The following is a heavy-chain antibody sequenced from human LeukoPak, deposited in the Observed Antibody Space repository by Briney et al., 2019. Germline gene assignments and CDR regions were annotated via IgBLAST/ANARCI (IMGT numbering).Heavy chain of an antibody. D-gene: IGHD3-10*01. J-gene: IGHJ4*02. CDR1: GGSISSYY. Sequence: SENLSLTCTVSGGSISSYYWSWIRQPPGKGLEWIGYIYYSGSTNYNPSLKSRVTISVDTSKNQFSLRLSSVTAAGTAVYYCARRPGGAWFGELYLDYWGQGTLVTVSS. CDR2: IYYSGST. V-gene: IGHV4-59*01. CDR3: ARRPGGAWFGELYLDY.